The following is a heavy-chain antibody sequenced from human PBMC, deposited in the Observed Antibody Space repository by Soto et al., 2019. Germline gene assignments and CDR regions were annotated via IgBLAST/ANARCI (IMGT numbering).Heavy chain of an antibody. D-gene: IGHD6-19*01. Sequence: QVQLVESGGGVVQPGRSLRLSCAASGFTFSTYGIHWVRQAPGKGLEWVAVISYDGSNKYYIHSVKGRFTISRDNSKNTLYLQMNSLRAEDTAVYYCAKDLVAYSSGWYHVDYWGQGTLVTVSS. CDR2: ISYDGSNK. CDR1: GFTFSTYG. J-gene: IGHJ4*02. CDR3: AKDLVAYSSGWYHVDY. V-gene: IGHV3-30*18.